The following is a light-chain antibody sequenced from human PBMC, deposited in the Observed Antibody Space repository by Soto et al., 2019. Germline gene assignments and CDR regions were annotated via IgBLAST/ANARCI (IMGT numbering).Light chain of an antibody. CDR3: QQRSNWWIT. CDR2: GAS. CDR1: QSVSSSY. Sequence: EIVWTQSPGALSLSPGERATLYCMASQSVSSSYLAWYRQKAGQSPRLLVYGASNRATGIPDRFSGSGSGTDFTLTISSLEPEDFAVYYCQQRSNWWITVGQGTRLEIK. V-gene: IGKV3D-20*02. J-gene: IGKJ5*01.